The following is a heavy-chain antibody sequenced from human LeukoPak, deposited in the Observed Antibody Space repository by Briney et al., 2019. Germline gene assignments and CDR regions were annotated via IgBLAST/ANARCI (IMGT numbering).Heavy chain of an antibody. CDR2: IRYDGSNK. CDR1: GFTFSSYG. V-gene: IGHV3-30*02. CDR3: AKDPGGFHTRGYYYYYMDV. J-gene: IGHJ6*03. D-gene: IGHD3-10*01. Sequence: GGSLRLSCAASGFTFSSYGMHWVRQAPGKGLEWVAFIRYDGSNKYYADSVKGRFTISRDNSKNTLYLQMNSLRAEDTAVYYCAKDPGGFHTRGYYYYYMDVWGQGTTVTVSS.